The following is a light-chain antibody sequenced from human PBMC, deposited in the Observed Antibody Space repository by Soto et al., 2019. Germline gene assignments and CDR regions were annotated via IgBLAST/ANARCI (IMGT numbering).Light chain of an antibody. CDR1: SGSVATSYY. CDR3: VLYMGSGVVV. V-gene: IGLV8-61*01. J-gene: IGLJ2*01. CDR2: STN. Sequence: QAVVTQAPSFSVSPGGTVTLTCGLSSGSVATSYYPSWYQQTPGQDQRTFIYSTNTRSSGVPDRFSGSILGNKAALTITGAPADDESDYYCVLYMGSGVVVFGGGTKLTVL.